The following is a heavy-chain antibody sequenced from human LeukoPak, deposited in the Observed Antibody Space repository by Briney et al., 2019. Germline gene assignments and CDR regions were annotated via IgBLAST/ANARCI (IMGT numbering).Heavy chain of an antibody. CDR3: ARDIGAIVGALNDAFDI. CDR2: ISGYNGNT. V-gene: IGHV1-18*01. D-gene: IGHD1-26*01. J-gene: IGHJ3*02. Sequence: ASVKVSCKASGYIFTNFGISWVRQARGQGLEWMGWISGYNGNTKYVQKFQGRVTMTTDTSTSTAYMELRSLRSDDTAVYYCARDIGAIVGALNDAFDIWGQGTMVTVSS. CDR1: GYIFTNFG.